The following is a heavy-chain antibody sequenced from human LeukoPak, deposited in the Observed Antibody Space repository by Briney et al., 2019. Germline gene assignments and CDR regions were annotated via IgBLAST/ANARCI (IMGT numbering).Heavy chain of an antibody. CDR2: IYYSGST. V-gene: IGHV4-59*08. D-gene: IGHD3-22*01. Sequence: ETLSLTCTVSGGSISRYYWSWIRQPPGKGLEWIGYIYYSGSTNYNPSLKSRVTISVDTSKNQCSLKLNSVTAADTAVYYCARVYYYDSSGYYDYWGQGTLVTVSS. CDR1: GGSISRYY. CDR3: ARVYYYDSSGYYDY. J-gene: IGHJ4*02.